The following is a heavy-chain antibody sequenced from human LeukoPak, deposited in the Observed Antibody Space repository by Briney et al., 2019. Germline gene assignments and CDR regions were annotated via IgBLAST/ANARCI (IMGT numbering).Heavy chain of an antibody. CDR1: GGSISSSSYY. CDR3: ARYYGSVRSLDY. V-gene: IGHV4-39*01. J-gene: IGHJ4*02. Sequence: SGTLSLTCTVSGGSISSSSYYWGWIRQPPGKGLEWIGSIYYSGSTYYNPSLKSRVTISVDTSKNQFSLKLSSVTAADTAVYYCARYYGSVRSLDYWGQGTLVTVSS. CDR2: IYYSGST. D-gene: IGHD3-10*01.